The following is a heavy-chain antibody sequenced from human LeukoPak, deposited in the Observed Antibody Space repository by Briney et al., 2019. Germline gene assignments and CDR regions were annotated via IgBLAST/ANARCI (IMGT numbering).Heavy chain of an antibody. J-gene: IGHJ6*02. CDR2: ITGSTSTI. D-gene: IGHD2-2*01. V-gene: IGHV3-48*02. CDR3: ARDYYCSGTSCPNYYGMHV. Sequence: GGSLRLSCAASGFTFSSYSMNWVRQAPGMGLEWVSYITGSTSTIYYADSVKGRFTISRDNAKNSLYLQMNSLRDEDTAVYYCARDYYCSGTSCPNYYGMHVWGQGTTVTVS. CDR1: GFTFSSYS.